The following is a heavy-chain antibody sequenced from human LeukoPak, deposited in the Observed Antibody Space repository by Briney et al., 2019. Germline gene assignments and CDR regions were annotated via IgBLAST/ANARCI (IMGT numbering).Heavy chain of an antibody. CDR1: GGTFSSYA. J-gene: IGHJ6*02. V-gene: IGHV1-69*01. Sequence: GASVKVSCKASGGTFSSYAISWVRQAPGQGLEWMGGIIPIFGTANYAQKFQGRVTITADESTSTAYMELSSLRSEDTAVYYCAREMVAATQYYYYYYGMDVWGQGTPVTVSS. CDR2: IIPIFGTA. CDR3: AREMVAATQYYYYYYGMDV. D-gene: IGHD2-15*01.